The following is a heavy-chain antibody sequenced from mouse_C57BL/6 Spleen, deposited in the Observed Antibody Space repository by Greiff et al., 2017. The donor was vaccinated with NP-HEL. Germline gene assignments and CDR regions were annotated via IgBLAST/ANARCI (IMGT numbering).Heavy chain of an antibody. V-gene: IGHV1-64*01. CDR1: GYTFTSYW. J-gene: IGHJ1*03. CDR2: IHPNSGST. CDR3: AREGAYYGNWYFDV. D-gene: IGHD2-10*01. Sequence: QVQLKQPGAELVKPGASVKLSCKASGYTFTSYWMHWVKQRPGQGLEWIGMIHPNSGSTNYNEKFKSKATLTVDKSSSTAYMQLSSLTSEDSAVYYCAREGAYYGNWYFDVWGTGTTVTVSS.